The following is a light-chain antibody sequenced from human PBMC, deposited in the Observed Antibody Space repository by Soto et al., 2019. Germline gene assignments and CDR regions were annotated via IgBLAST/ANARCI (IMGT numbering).Light chain of an antibody. Sequence: QSVLTQPPYASGTPGQSVTISCTGSSRDVGAYENVSWYQQHPGKAPKLLLSEVSNRPSGVSDRFSGSKSGNTASLTISGLQAEDEADYYCSSLTTSFTYVFGTGTKVTVL. V-gene: IGLV2-14*01. CDR2: EVS. CDR1: SRDVGAYEN. CDR3: SSLTTSFTYV. J-gene: IGLJ1*01.